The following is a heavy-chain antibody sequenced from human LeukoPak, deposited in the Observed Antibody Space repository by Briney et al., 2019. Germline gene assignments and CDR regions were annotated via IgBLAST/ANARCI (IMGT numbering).Heavy chain of an antibody. D-gene: IGHD6-13*01. J-gene: IGHJ6*04. CDR1: GFTFSSYW. Sequence: GGSLRLSCAAFGFTFSSYWMHWVRQAPGKGLVWVSRINSVGSSTSYADSVKGRFTISRDNAKNTLYLQMNSLRAEDTAVYYCARDRGSSCLDVWGKGTTVTVSS. CDR2: INSVGSST. V-gene: IGHV3-74*01. CDR3: ARDRGSSCLDV.